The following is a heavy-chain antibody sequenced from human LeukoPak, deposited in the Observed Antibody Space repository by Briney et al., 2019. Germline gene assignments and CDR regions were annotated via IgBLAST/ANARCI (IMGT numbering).Heavy chain of an antibody. Sequence: SETLSLTCSVSGGSVSSYYWTWIRQPPGKGLEWIGYIYYTGSTNYSPSLKSRVTISLDTSKNQFSLKLSSVTAADTAVYYCTRAQYGYAFDYWGQGALVTVSS. CDR1: GGSVSSYY. V-gene: IGHV4-59*02. CDR3: TRAQYGYAFDY. J-gene: IGHJ4*02. CDR2: IYYTGST. D-gene: IGHD5-12*01.